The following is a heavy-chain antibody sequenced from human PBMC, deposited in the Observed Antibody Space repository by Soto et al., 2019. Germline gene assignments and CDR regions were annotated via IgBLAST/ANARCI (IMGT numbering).Heavy chain of an antibody. D-gene: IGHD3-10*01. J-gene: IGHJ4*02. CDR3: ARAGFGQLFFHX. Sequence: SEALSLTWTVSGGSISSYYWSWIRQPPGKGLELIVYIYYSGSTNYNPSLKSRVTISVDTSKNQFSLKLSSVTAADTAVYYCARAGFGQLFFHXWGQATLFTVSX. CDR2: IYYSGST. V-gene: IGHV4-59*01. CDR1: GGSISSYY.